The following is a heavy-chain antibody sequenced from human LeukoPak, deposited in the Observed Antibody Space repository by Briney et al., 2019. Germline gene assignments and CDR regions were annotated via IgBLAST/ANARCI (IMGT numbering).Heavy chain of an antibody. Sequence: GRSLRLSCAASGFTFSSYGMHWVRQAPGKGLEWVAVISYDGSNKYYADSVKGRFTISRDNSKNTLYLQMNSLRAEDTAVYYCAKDMTLTGYYRRHHTPPDFDYWGQGTLVTVSS. V-gene: IGHV3-30*18. CDR2: ISYDGSNK. D-gene: IGHD3-9*01. CDR3: AKDMTLTGYYRRHHTPPDFDY. CDR1: GFTFSSYG. J-gene: IGHJ4*02.